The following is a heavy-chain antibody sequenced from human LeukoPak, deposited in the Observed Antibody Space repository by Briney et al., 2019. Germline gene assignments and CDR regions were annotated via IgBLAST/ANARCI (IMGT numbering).Heavy chain of an antibody. CDR2: MNPNSGNT. D-gene: IGHD3-22*01. CDR1: GYTFTSYD. J-gene: IGHJ6*03. V-gene: IGHV1-8*02. CDR3: ARKIGYYYYMDV. Sequence: GASVKVSCKASGYTFTSYDINWVRQATGQGLEWMGWMNPNSGNTGYAQKFQGRVTMTRNTSISTAYMELSSLRSEDTAVYYCARKIGYYYYMDVWGKGTTVTISS.